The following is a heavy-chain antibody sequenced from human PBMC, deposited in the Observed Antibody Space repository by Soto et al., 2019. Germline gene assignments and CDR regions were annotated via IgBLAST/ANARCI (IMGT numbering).Heavy chain of an antibody. CDR1: GFTFISYC. CDR2: INICLSST. CDR3: ARDPEDSSSYWFDP. J-gene: IGHJ5*02. V-gene: IGHV3-74*01. D-gene: IGHD6-6*01. Sequence: GGSLRLSCAASGFTFISYCIHWVRQAPLKVLLLFSLINICLSSTSYADSVKGLFTISRYNANNTLYLQINILRSEYTALYYCARDPEDSSSYWFDPWGQGTLVTV.